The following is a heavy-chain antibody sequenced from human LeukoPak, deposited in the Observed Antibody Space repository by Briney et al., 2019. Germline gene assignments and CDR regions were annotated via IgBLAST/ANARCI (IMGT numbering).Heavy chain of an antibody. J-gene: IGHJ4*02. CDR3: ARALNFDY. CDR1: GGSISSYY. CDR2: IYYSGST. V-gene: IGHV4-59*01. Sequence: SETLSLTCTVSGGSISSYYWSWIRQPPGKGLEWIGYIYYSGSTNYNPSLKSRVTISVDTSKNQFSLKLGSVTAADTAVYYCARALNFDYWGQGTLVTVSS.